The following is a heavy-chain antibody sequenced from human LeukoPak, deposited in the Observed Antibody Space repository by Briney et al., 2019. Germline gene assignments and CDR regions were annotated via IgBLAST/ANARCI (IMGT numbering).Heavy chain of an antibody. J-gene: IGHJ4*01. V-gene: IGHV3-53*05. CDR1: GFTVRINY. CDR3: AKHSTSGYCNSTSCYEFDC. CDR2: IYSGGST. Sequence: GGSLRLSCAASGFTVRINYMSWVRQSPGKGLEWVSVIYSGGSTYYADSVKGRFTISRDNSKNTLYLKMNSLRDEDTAIYYCAKHSTSGYCNSTSCYEFDCWGQGTLVTVSS. D-gene: IGHD2-2*01.